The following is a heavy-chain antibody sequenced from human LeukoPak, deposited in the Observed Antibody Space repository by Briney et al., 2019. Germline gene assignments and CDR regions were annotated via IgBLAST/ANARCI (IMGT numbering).Heavy chain of an antibody. CDR2: IIPILGIT. V-gene: IGHV1-69*04. CDR1: GGTFSSYA. Sequence: GASVKVSCKASGGTFSSYAINWVRQAPGQGLEWMGRIIPILGITNYAEKFQGRVTITADKSTSTAYMELSSLRSDDTAAYYCARGANASSGFYMPAFDIWGQGTMVTVSS. J-gene: IGHJ3*02. CDR3: ARGANASSGFYMPAFDI. D-gene: IGHD3-22*01.